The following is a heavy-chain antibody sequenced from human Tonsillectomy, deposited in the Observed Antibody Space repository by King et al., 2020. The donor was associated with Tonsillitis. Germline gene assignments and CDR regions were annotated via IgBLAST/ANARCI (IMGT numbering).Heavy chain of an antibody. CDR1: GYTFTSYG. J-gene: IGHJ5*02. D-gene: IGHD2-15*01. Sequence: QLVQSGAEVKKPGASVKVSCKASGYTFTSYGISWVRQAPGQGLEWTGWISVYSGNTNYAQKLQGRVTMTTDTSTNTAYMELRSLRSDDTAVYYCARDHCRGGTCYVSSRWFDPWGQGTLVTVSS. V-gene: IGHV1-18*04. CDR3: ARDHCRGGTCYVSSRWFDP. CDR2: ISVYSGNT.